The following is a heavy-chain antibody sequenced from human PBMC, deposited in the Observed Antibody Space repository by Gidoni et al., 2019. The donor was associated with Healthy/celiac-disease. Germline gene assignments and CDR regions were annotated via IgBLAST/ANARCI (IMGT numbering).Heavy chain of an antibody. CDR3: ARIFWSGLTPSGMDV. CDR2: TRNKANSYTT. V-gene: IGHV3-72*01. J-gene: IGHJ6*02. CDR1: GFTFSDHY. D-gene: IGHD3-3*01. Sequence: LRLSCAASGFTFSDHYMDWVRQAPGKGLEWVGRTRNKANSYTTEYAASVKGRFTISRDDSKNSLYLQMNSLKTEDTAVYYCARIFWSGLTPSGMDVWGQGTTVTVSS.